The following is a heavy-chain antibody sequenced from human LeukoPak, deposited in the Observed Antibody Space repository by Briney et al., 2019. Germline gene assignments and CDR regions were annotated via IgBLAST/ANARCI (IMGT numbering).Heavy chain of an antibody. Sequence: EASVKVSCKASGYTFTSYGISWVRQAPGQGLEWMGWISVYNGHTNYAQKLQGRVTMTTDTSTSTAYVELRSLRYDDTALYYCARGGRWELPRPYAFDIWGQGTMVTVSS. CDR3: ARGGRWELPRPYAFDI. D-gene: IGHD1-26*01. V-gene: IGHV1-18*01. CDR2: ISVYNGHT. CDR1: GYTFTSYG. J-gene: IGHJ3*02.